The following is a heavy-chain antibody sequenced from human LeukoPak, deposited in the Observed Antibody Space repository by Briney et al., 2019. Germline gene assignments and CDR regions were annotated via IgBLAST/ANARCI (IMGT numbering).Heavy chain of an antibody. Sequence: QTGESLRLSCAASGFTFSSYAMSWVRQAPRKGLEWVSTSSGSGGSTYYADSVKGRFTISRDNSKNTLYLQMNSLRAEDTAVYYCAKAKVGRGIQVFRCPDYWGQGTLVTVSS. CDR3: AKAKVGRGIQVFRCPDY. CDR2: SSGSGGST. V-gene: IGHV3-23*01. J-gene: IGHJ4*02. D-gene: IGHD5-18*01. CDR1: GFTFSSYA.